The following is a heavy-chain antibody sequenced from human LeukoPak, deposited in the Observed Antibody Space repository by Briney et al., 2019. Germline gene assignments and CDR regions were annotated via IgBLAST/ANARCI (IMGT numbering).Heavy chain of an antibody. CDR1: GFTFSSYS. CDR2: IRSSSRTI. J-gene: IGHJ4*02. D-gene: IGHD4-17*01. V-gene: IGHV3-48*04. CDR3: ARELSTVTSGALVGY. Sequence: GGSLRLSCAASGFTFSSYSMNWVRQAPGKGLEWISYIRSSSRTIYYADSVKGRFTISRDNAKNSLYLQMNSLRAEDTAVYYCARELSTVTSGALVGYWGQGTLVTVSS.